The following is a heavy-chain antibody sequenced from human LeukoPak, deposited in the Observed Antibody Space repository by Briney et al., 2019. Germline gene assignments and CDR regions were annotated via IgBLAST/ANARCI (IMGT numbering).Heavy chain of an antibody. V-gene: IGHV4-38-2*02. CDR1: GYSISSGYY. Sequence: PSETLSLTCAVSGYSISSGYYWGWIRQPPGKGLEWIGTIYYSGTTFYNPSLKSRVTMSLDTSKNQFSLKLTSVTAADTAVYYCARDRPLLSGWSWFDPWGQGTLVTVYS. D-gene: IGHD6-19*01. CDR2: IYYSGTT. CDR3: ARDRPLLSGWSWFDP. J-gene: IGHJ5*02.